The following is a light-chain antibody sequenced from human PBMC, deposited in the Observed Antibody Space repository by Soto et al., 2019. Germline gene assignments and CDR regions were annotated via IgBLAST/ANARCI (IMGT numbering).Light chain of an antibody. CDR1: QLGTGY. J-gene: IGLJ1*01. CDR2: QDV. V-gene: IGLV3-1*01. CDR3: QSWDSVTAV. Sequence: SYELTQPPSVSVSPGQTAIITCSGHQLGTGYVYWYQQKPGQSPVLVVYQDVERPSGIPERFSGSTSGNTATLTISGTQPLDEADYYCQSWDSVTAVFGGGTKVTVL.